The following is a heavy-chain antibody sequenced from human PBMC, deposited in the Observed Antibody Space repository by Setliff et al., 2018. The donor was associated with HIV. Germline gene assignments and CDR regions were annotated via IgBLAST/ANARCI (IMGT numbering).Heavy chain of an antibody. J-gene: IGHJ4*02. CDR1: GGAFNNYA. CDR3: ARAPIYCGGDCYLFDY. V-gene: IGHV1-2*02. D-gene: IGHD2-21*02. CDR2: INPYNGAT. Sequence: ASVKVSCKASGGAFNNYAFNWVRQAPGQGLEWMGWINPYNGATKSAHKFQGRVTVTRDTSITTTYMELTRLTSDDTAIYYCARAPIYCGGDCYLFDYWGQGTLVTVSS.